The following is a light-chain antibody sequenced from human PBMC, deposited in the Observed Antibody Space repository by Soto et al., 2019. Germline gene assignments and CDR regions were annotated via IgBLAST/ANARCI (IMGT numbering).Light chain of an antibody. Sequence: DIKIPQPPSPLSASVGARVSITCRASKSIFPWLAWYQQTPGKAPKVLIRDASTLESGVPSRFNGSGSGTDFTLTISSLEVEDFATYFCQQYNSYPLTFGGGTKLEI. CDR3: QQYNSYPLT. CDR2: DAS. V-gene: IGKV1-5*01. J-gene: IGKJ4*01. CDR1: KSIFPW.